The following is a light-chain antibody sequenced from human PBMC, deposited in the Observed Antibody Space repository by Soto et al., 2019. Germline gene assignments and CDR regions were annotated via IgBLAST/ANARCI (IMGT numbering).Light chain of an antibody. Sequence: QSVLTQPPSVSAAPGQTVTISCSGSSSNIGNNYVSWYQHLPGTAPKLLIYDNNKRPSGIPDRFSGSKSGTSATLGITGLQTGDEADYYCGTWDSSLSAGRVFGTGTKVTVL. CDR2: DNN. V-gene: IGLV1-51*01. CDR3: GTWDSSLSAGRV. CDR1: SSNIGNNY. J-gene: IGLJ1*01.